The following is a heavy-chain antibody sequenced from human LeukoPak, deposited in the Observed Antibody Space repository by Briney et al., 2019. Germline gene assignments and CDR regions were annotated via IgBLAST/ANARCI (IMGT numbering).Heavy chain of an antibody. D-gene: IGHD4/OR15-4a*01. CDR1: GFTFSSYE. J-gene: IGHJ4*02. CDR3: ARRAGAYSHPYDY. CDR2: ISSSGSSSDRII. Sequence: PGGSLRLSCAASGFTFSSYEMNWVRQAPGKGLEGVSYISSSGSSSDRIIDYADSVKGRFTISRDNAKNSLYLQMNSLRAEDTAVYYCARRAGAYSHPYDYWGQGTLVTVSS. V-gene: IGHV3-48*03.